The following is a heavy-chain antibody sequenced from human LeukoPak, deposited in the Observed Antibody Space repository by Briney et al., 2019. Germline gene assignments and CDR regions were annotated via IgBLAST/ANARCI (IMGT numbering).Heavy chain of an antibody. CDR3: TKSGSSGWTAGYFQH. CDR1: GFTFDDSA. CDR2: ISWNSGSM. D-gene: IGHD6-19*01. J-gene: IGHJ1*01. Sequence: GGSLRLSCAASGFTFDDSAMHWVRQAPGRGLEWVSGISWNSGSMGYADSVKGRFTISRDNAKNSLYLQMNSLRPEDTALYYCTKSGSSGWTAGYFQHWGQGTLVTVSS. V-gene: IGHV3-9*01.